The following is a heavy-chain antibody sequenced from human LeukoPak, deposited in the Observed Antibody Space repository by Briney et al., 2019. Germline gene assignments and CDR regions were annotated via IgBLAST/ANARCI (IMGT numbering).Heavy chain of an antibody. CDR1: GYTFTSYD. Sequence: ASVKVSRKASGYTFTSYDINWVRQATGQGLEWMGWMNPNSGNTGYAQKFQGRVTMTRNTSISTDYMELSSLRSEDTAVYYCARDRGIAARTRRNWFVPWGRGTLVTVSS. CDR2: MNPNSGNT. V-gene: IGHV1-8*01. D-gene: IGHD6-25*01. J-gene: IGHJ5*02. CDR3: ARDRGIAARTRRNWFVP.